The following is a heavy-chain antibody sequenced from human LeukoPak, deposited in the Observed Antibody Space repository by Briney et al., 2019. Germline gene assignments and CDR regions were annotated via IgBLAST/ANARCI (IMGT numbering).Heavy chain of an antibody. CDR3: ARGGGLDV. CDR1: GFTFSRYW. D-gene: IGHD3-16*01. J-gene: IGHJ6*02. Sequence: PGGSLRLSCAASGFTFSRYWITWVRQAPGKGLEWVANIKQDESEKYYVDSVKGRFTISRDNAKNSLYLQMNSLRAEDTAVYFCARGGGLDVWGQGATVTVSS. V-gene: IGHV3-7*03. CDR2: IKQDESEK.